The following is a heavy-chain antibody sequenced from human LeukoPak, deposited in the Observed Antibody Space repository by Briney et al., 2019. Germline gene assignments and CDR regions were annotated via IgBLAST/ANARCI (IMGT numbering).Heavy chain of an antibody. Sequence: ASVKVSCKASGYTFTNSYIHWVRQAPGQGLEWMGIINPSGGSTNYAQKFQGRVTMTRDTSTSTVYMELSSLRSEDTAVYYCAREGHGPQNYYYYYYMDVWGKGTTVTVSS. CDR3: AREGHGPQNYYYYYYMDV. CDR2: INPSGGST. CDR1: GYTFTNSY. J-gene: IGHJ6*03. D-gene: IGHD2-8*01. V-gene: IGHV1-46*03.